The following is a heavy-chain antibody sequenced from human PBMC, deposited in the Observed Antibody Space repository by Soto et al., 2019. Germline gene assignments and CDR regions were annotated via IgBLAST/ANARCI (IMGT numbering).Heavy chain of an antibody. CDR1: GGSFSNYG. CDR2: IIPVFGTP. J-gene: IGHJ6*02. Sequence: QVQVVQSGAEVKKPGSSVKVSCKASGGSFSNYGISWVRQAPGQGLEWMGGIIPVFGTPHYAQKFQDRVTITADKSTSTVYMEVSSLTSEDTAVYYCARGDATKIIVTTYYGLDVWGQGTTVTVSS. D-gene: IGHD3-22*01. CDR3: ARGDATKIIVTTYYGLDV. V-gene: IGHV1-69*14.